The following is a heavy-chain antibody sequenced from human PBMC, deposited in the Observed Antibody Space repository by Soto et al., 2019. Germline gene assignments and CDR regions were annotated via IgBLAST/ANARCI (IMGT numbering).Heavy chain of an antibody. CDR2: IIPIFGTA. V-gene: IGHV1-69*12. D-gene: IGHD1-26*01. J-gene: IGHJ6*02. CDR3: ARLSWPHSGNKSEHGMDV. Sequence: QVQLVQSGAEVKKPGSAVKVSCKASGGTFSSYAISWVRQAPGQGLEWMGGIIPIFGTANYAQKFQGSVTITAYESTITAYMELSSLGSEDTAVYYCARLSWPHSGNKSEHGMDVWGQGTTVTVSS. CDR1: GGTFSSYA.